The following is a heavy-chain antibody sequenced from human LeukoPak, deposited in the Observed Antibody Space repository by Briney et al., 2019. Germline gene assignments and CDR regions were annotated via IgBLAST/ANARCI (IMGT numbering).Heavy chain of an antibody. D-gene: IGHD2-2*01. J-gene: IGHJ5*02. CDR3: ARGDSSAAMPRNP. CDR1: GFTFSSYS. CDR2: ISSSSSYI. Sequence: GSLRLSCAASGFTFSSYSKNWVRQAPGKGLEWVSSISSSSSYIYYADSVKGRFTISRDNAKYSLYLQMNSLRAEDTAVYYCARGDSSAAMPRNPWGQGTLVTVSS. V-gene: IGHV3-21*01.